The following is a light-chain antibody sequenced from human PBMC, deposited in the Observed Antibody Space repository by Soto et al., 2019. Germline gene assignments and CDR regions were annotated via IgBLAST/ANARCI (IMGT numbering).Light chain of an antibody. CDR3: QQGYSNPTT. J-gene: IGKJ5*01. Sequence: IQLTQSPSSRSASIVDVVAMIFLASQSISGYLNWYQQKPGKAPKPLIYAASSLQSGVPSRFSGSESGTDFTLTITSLQPEDFATYFCQQGYSNPTTFGQGTRLEIK. V-gene: IGKV1-39*01. CDR2: AAS. CDR1: QSISGY.